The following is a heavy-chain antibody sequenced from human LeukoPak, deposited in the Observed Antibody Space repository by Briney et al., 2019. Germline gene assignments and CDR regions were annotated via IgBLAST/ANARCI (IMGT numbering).Heavy chain of an antibody. Sequence: KPSETLSLTCTVSGGSISSYYWSWIRQPAGKGLERIGRIYTSGSTNYNPSLKSRVTMSVDTSKNQFSLKLSSVTAADTAVYYCARDWGYCSSTSCETDYHYYYYMDVWGKGTTVTVSS. CDR2: IYTSGST. CDR1: GGSISSYY. CDR3: ARDWGYCSSTSCETDYHYYYYMDV. D-gene: IGHD2-2*01. V-gene: IGHV4-4*07. J-gene: IGHJ6*03.